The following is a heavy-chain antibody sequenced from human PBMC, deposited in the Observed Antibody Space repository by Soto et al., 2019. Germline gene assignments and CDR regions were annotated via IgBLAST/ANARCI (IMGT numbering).Heavy chain of an antibody. V-gene: IGHV3-7*01. Sequence: GGSLRLSCAASGFTFSSYWMSWVRQAPGKGLEWVANIKQDGSEKYYVDSVKGRFTISRDNAKNSLYLQTNSLRAEDTAVYYCAREGDYDFWSGPRGAFDIWGQGTMVTVSS. D-gene: IGHD3-3*01. J-gene: IGHJ3*02. CDR3: AREGDYDFWSGPRGAFDI. CDR1: GFTFSSYW. CDR2: IKQDGSEK.